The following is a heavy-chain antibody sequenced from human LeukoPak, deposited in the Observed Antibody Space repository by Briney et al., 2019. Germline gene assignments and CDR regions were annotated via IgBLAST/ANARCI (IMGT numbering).Heavy chain of an antibody. Sequence: PSETLSLTCTVSGGSISGYYWSWIRQPPGKGLEWIGYIYYSGSTNYNPSLKSRVTISVDTSKNQFSLKLSSVTAADTAVYYCASFGGVTDYWGQGTLVTVSS. CDR1: GGSISGYY. CDR2: IYYSGST. D-gene: IGHD3-10*01. J-gene: IGHJ4*02. V-gene: IGHV4-59*01. CDR3: ASFGGVTDY.